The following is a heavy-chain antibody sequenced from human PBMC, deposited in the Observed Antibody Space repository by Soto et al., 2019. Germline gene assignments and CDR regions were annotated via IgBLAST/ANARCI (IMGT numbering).Heavy chain of an antibody. D-gene: IGHD2-2*02. CDR2: INPNSGGT. CDR1: GYTFTGYY. CDR3: ARDKNRYCSSTSCYTEGHYYYYYGMDV. Sequence: ASLKVSCKASGYTFTGYYMHWVRQAPGQGLEWMGWINPNSGGTNYAQKFQGWVTMTRDTSISTAYMELSRLRSDDTAVYYCARDKNRYCSSTSCYTEGHYYYYYGMDVWGQGTTVTVSS. V-gene: IGHV1-2*04. J-gene: IGHJ6*02.